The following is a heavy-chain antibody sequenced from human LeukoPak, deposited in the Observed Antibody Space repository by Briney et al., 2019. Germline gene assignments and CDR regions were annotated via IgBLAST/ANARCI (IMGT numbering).Heavy chain of an antibody. J-gene: IGHJ6*03. V-gene: IGHV3-74*01. CDR2: MDADGSNT. D-gene: IGHD4/OR15-4a*01. Sequence: GGSLRLSCVASGFTFKNSWMHWVRQVPGKGLVWVSRMDADGSNTHYVDSVKGRFTISRDNAKKSLYLQMNSLRAEDTALYYCARGAQYYYYMDVWGKGTTVTVSS. CDR1: GFTFKNSW. CDR3: ARGAQYYYYMDV.